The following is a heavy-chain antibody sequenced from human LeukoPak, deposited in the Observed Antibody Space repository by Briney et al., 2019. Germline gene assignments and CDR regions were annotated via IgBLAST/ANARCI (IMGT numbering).Heavy chain of an antibody. CDR1: GFIFSRYA. D-gene: IGHD2-2*01. Sequence: GGSLRLSCAASGFIFSRYAMNWVRQAPGKGLEWVSAISGGAGTTYYADSVQGRFTVSRDNSKNTLYLHMNSLRAEDTAVYYCAKDSWAMRFQYHFDSWGQGTLVTVSS. CDR3: AKDSWAMRFQYHFDS. J-gene: IGHJ4*02. CDR2: ISGGAGTT. V-gene: IGHV3-23*01.